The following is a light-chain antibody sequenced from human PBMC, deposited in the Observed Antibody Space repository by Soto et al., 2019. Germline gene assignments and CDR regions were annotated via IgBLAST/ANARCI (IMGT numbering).Light chain of an antibody. V-gene: IGKV3-20*01. CDR1: QSVSGSY. J-gene: IGKJ1*01. CDR3: QQYGSSST. CDR2: GAS. Sequence: EIVLTQSPGTLSLSPGERATLSCRASQSVSGSYLAWYQQKSGQAPRLLIYGASSRATGIPDRFSGSGSGTDFTLTISRLEPEDFAVYYCQQYGSSSTFGQGTKVEIK.